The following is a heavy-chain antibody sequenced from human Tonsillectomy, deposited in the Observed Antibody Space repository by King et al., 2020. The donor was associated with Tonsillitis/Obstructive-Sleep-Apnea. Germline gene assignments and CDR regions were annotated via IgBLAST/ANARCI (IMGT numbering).Heavy chain of an antibody. CDR1: GYTFTSYY. Sequence: VQLVESGAEVKKPGASVKVSCKASGYTFTSYYMHWVRQAPGQGLEWMGIINPSGGSTSYAQKFQSRVTMTRDTSTSTVYMELSILRSEDTAVYYCARLGSLVVPAAIAEAFDIWGQGTMVTVSS. V-gene: IGHV1-46*01. D-gene: IGHD2-2*01. J-gene: IGHJ3*02. CDR2: INPSGGST. CDR3: ARLGSLVVPAAIAEAFDI.